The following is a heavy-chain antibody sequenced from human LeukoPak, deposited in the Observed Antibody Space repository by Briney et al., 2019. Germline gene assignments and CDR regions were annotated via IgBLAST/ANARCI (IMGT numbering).Heavy chain of an antibody. D-gene: IGHD2-15*01. V-gene: IGHV4-39*01. CDR1: GGSISSSSYY. CDR3: ARGKVVVAATFDY. J-gene: IGHJ4*02. Sequence: SETLSLTCTVSGGSISSSSYYWGCIRQPPGKGLEWIGSIYYSGSTYYNPSLKSRVTISVDTSKNQFSLKLSSVTAADTAVYYCARGKVVVAATFDYWGQGTLVTVSS. CDR2: IYYSGST.